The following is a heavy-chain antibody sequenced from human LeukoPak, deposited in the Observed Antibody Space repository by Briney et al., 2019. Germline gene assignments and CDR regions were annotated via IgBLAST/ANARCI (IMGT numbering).Heavy chain of an antibody. V-gene: IGHV5-51*01. J-gene: IGHJ4*02. D-gene: IGHD2-2*01. CDR1: GYSFTSYC. Sequence: GESLKISCKGSGYSFTSYCIGWVRQMPGKGLEWMGIIYPGDSDTGYSPSFQGQVTISADKSISTAYLQWSSLKASDTAMYYCARQTAPYQLLSGFDYWGQGTLVTVSS. CDR2: IYPGDSDT. CDR3: ARQTAPYQLLSGFDY.